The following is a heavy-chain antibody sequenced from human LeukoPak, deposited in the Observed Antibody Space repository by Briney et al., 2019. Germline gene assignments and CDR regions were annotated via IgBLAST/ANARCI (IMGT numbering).Heavy chain of an antibody. Sequence: PSETLSLTCTVSGGSINFYYWSWIRQPAGKGLEWIGRIYSTGSTNYSPSLRSRVTMSVDKSKNQFSLNLSSVTAADTAVYYCARGIADPYSFDSWGQGTLVTVSS. CDR1: GGSINFYY. V-gene: IGHV4-4*07. CDR3: ARGIADPYSFDS. CDR2: IYSTGST. J-gene: IGHJ4*02. D-gene: IGHD6-13*01.